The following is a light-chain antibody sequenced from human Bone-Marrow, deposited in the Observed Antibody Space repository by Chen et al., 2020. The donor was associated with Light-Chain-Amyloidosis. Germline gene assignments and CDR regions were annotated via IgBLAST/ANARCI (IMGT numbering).Light chain of an antibody. CDR2: DDS. CDR1: NIGIRS. Sequence: SYVLTQPPSVSVAPGQTATILCGGNNIGIRSVHWYQQKPGQAPVLVVYDDSHRPSGIAERPSCANSETTAPLTITVDEAEDEADYCCQLWNISNDHVVFGGGTKLTVL. J-gene: IGLJ3*02. V-gene: IGLV3-21*02. CDR3: QLWNISNDHVV.